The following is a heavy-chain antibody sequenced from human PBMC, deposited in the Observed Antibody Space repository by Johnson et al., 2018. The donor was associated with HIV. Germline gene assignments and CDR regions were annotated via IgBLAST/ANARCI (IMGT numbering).Heavy chain of an antibody. D-gene: IGHD6-6*01. CDR3: AKGPNGQLDDAFDI. CDR2: IWYDGNNK. J-gene: IGHJ3*02. CDR1: GFTFSSYG. V-gene: IGHV3-33*06. Sequence: VQLVESGGGVVQPGRSLRLSCAASGFTFSSYGMHWVRQAPGKGLEWVAVIWYDGNNKYYADSVKGRFTISRDNSKNTLYLQMNSLRAEDTAVYYCAKGPNGQLDDAFDIWGQGTMVTVSS.